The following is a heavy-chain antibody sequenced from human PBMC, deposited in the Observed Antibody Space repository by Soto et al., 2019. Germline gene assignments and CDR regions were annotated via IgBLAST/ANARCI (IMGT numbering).Heavy chain of an antibody. CDR1: GGSISSGGYY. D-gene: IGHD2-8*01. CDR2: IYYSGST. J-gene: IGHJ3*02. Sequence: QVQLQESGPGLVKPSQTLSLTCTVSGGSISSGGYYWSWIRQHPGKGLEWIGYIYYSGSTYYNPSLKSRVTLSVDTSKNQFSLKLSSVTAADTAVYYCARDRPGRVRPFDIWGQGTMVTVSS. V-gene: IGHV4-31*03. CDR3: ARDRPGRVRPFDI.